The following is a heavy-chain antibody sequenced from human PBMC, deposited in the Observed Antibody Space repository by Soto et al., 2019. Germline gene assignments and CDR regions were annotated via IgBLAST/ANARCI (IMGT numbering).Heavy chain of an antibody. Sequence: QVQLQESGPGLVKPSQTLSVTCTVSGGSVSSDDYSWSWIRQHPGKGLEWIGYIRDSGSTYYNPSRGGRVTIAVDTSKNQFSLRLRSVTAAATAVYFCARAMANYFDYWGQGTLVSASS. V-gene: IGHV4-31*03. CDR1: GGSVSSDDYS. J-gene: IGHJ4*02. CDR2: IRDSGST. CDR3: ARAMANYFDY. D-gene: IGHD2-8*01.